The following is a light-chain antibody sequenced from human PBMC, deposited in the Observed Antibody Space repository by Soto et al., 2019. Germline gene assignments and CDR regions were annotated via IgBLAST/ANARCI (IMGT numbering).Light chain of an antibody. CDR3: FSYTSSGTYV. CDR1: SXDVGNYKY. J-gene: IGLJ1*01. V-gene: IGLV2-14*01. CDR2: EVS. Sequence: QSALTQPASVSGSPGPSITISCTGTSXDVGNYKYVSWYQQHPGKAPKLMIYEVSNRPSGVSNRFSGSKSGNTASLTISGLQAEDETDYYCFSYTSSGTYVFGTGTKVTVL.